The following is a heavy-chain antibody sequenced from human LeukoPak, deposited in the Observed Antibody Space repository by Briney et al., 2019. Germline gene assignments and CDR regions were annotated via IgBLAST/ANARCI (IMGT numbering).Heavy chain of an antibody. V-gene: IGHV4-59*02. CDR3: ARHTLISSAGFDY. Sequence: SETLSLTCTVSGGSVSPYYWSWIRQPPGKGLEWIGYIYYSGSTDYNPSLKSRVTISVDTSKNQFSLKLSSVTAADTAVYYCARHTLISSAGFDYWGQGTLLTVSS. D-gene: IGHD6-13*01. CDR2: IYYSGST. J-gene: IGHJ4*02. CDR1: GGSVSPYY.